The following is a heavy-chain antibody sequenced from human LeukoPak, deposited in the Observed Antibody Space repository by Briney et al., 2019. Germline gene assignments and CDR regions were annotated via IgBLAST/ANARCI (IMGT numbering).Heavy chain of an antibody. CDR2: IYTSGST. J-gene: IGHJ6*03. CDR3: ARENENYGSGSYYLPVYYYYYYMDV. CDR1: GGSISSYY. V-gene: IGHV4-4*07. D-gene: IGHD3-10*01. Sequence: SETLSLTCTVSGGSISSYYWSWIRQPAGKGLEWIGRIYTSGSTNYNPSLKSRVTMSVDTSKNRFSLKLSSVTAADTAVYYCARENENYGSGSYYLPVYYYYYYMDVWGKGTTVTISS.